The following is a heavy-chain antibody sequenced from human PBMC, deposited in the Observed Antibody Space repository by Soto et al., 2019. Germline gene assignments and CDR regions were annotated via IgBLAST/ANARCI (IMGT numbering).Heavy chain of an antibody. Sequence: ASVKVSCKASGYTFTSYGISWVRQAPGQGLEWMGWISAYNGNTNYAQKFQGRVTITADESTSTAYMELSSLRSEDTAVYYCASGQNCSSTSCNAAMDVWGQGTTVTVSS. V-gene: IGHV1-18*04. CDR1: GYTFTSYG. CDR3: ASGQNCSSTSCNAAMDV. J-gene: IGHJ6*02. CDR2: ISAYNGNT. D-gene: IGHD2-2*01.